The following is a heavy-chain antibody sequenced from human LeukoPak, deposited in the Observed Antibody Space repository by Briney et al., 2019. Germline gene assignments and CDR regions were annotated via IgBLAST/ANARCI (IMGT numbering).Heavy chain of an antibody. Sequence: PGGSLRLSCAASGFTFNRYDINWVRQAPGKGLEWVSAVSSNGGSTYHADSVKGRFSVSRDNSKNTVFLQMNSLRAEDTAVYYCARALPEYSGYDFEGDYWGQGTLVTVSS. CDR2: VSSNGGST. CDR3: ARALPEYSGYDFEGDY. CDR1: GFTFNRYD. V-gene: IGHV3-23*01. D-gene: IGHD5-12*01. J-gene: IGHJ4*02.